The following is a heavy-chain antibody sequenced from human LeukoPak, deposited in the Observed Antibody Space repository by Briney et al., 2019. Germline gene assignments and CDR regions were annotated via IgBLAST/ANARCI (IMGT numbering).Heavy chain of an antibody. CDR2: INHSGST. D-gene: IGHD4-17*01. CDR1: GGSFSDSY. CDR3: ARSATVHEVGAGYYFDY. J-gene: IGHJ4*02. V-gene: IGHV4-34*01. Sequence: SETLSLTCAVYGGSFSDSYWSWIRQPPGKGLEWIGEINHSGSTNYNPSLKSRVTISVDTSKNQFSLKLSSMTAADTAVYYCARSATVHEVGAGYYFDYWGQGTLVTVSS.